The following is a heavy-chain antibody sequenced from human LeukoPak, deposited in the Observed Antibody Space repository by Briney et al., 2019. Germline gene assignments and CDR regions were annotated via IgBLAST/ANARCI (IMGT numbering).Heavy chain of an antibody. CDR3: ARGLVVVAATPDY. D-gene: IGHD2-15*01. CDR2: IKQDGSEK. Sequence: GGSLRLSCAASGFTFSNYAMSWVRQAPGKGLEWVANIKQDGSEKYYVDSVKGRFTISRDNAKNSLYLQMNSLRAEDTAVYYCARGLVVVAATPDYWGQGTLVTVSS. J-gene: IGHJ4*02. CDR1: GFTFSNYA. V-gene: IGHV3-7*01.